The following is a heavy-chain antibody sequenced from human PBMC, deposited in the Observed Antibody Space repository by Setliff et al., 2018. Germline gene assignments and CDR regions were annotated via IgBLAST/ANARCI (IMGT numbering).Heavy chain of an antibody. V-gene: IGHV1-18*01. CDR3: ARDHHSAYYYDSSGLGNDY. CDR2: ISAYNGNT. D-gene: IGHD3-22*01. CDR1: GYTFTSYG. Sequence: ASVKVSCRASGYTFTSYGISWVRQAPGQGLEWMGWISAYNGNTNYAQKLQGRVTMTTDTSTSTAYMELRSLRSDDTAVYYCARDHHSAYYYDSSGLGNDYWGQGTLVTVSS. J-gene: IGHJ4*02.